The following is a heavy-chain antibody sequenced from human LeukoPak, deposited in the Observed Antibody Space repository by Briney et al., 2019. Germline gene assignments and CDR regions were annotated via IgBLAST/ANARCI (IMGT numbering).Heavy chain of an antibody. D-gene: IGHD4-17*01. Sequence: GGSLRLSCAASGFTFSSYGMHWVRQAPGKGLEWVAVISYDGSNKYYADSVKGRFTISRDNSKSTLYLQMNSLRAEDTAVYYCAKDLVYGDYILLDWGQGTLVTVSS. CDR2: ISYDGSNK. V-gene: IGHV3-30*18. CDR1: GFTFSSYG. J-gene: IGHJ4*02. CDR3: AKDLVYGDYILLD.